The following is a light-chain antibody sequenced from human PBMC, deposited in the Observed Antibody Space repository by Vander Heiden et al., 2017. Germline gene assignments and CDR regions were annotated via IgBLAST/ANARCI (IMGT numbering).Light chain of an antibody. CDR3: QQDDSTPFT. Sequence: DIVMTQSPHSLAVSLGERATINCKSSQSVLYSSNNKNYLAWYQQNPGQPPKLLIYWASTPESGVPDRFSGSASATDFTLTSSILPAEDVAVYYCQQDDSTPFTFGPGTKVDIK. J-gene: IGKJ3*01. CDR2: WAS. CDR1: QSVLYSSNNKNY. V-gene: IGKV4-1*01.